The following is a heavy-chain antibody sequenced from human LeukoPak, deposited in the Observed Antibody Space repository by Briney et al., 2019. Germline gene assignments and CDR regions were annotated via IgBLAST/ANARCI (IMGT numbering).Heavy chain of an antibody. J-gene: IGHJ4*02. D-gene: IGHD2-2*01. CDR1: GYTFTSYG. CDR3: ARVHSYSSTSCLDY. CDR2: ISAYNGNS. V-gene: IGHV1-18*01. Sequence: ASVKVSCKASGYTFTSYGISWVRQAPGRGLEWMGWISAYNGNSNYAQKFQGRVTMTTDTSTSTGYMELRSLRSDDTAVYYCARVHSYSSTSCLDYWGQGTLVTVSS.